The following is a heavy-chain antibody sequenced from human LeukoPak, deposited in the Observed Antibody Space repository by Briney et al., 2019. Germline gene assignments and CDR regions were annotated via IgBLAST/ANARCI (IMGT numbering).Heavy chain of an antibody. J-gene: IGHJ4*02. Sequence: SETLSLTCAVSGGSFSGDYWNWIRQAPGKGLEWIGDINHSGSTNSNPSLKSRVTISVDRSKNQSSLKLSSVTAADTAVYYCARRPRYSSGWYYFASWGQGTLVTASS. V-gene: IGHV4-34*01. D-gene: IGHD6-19*01. CDR2: INHSGST. CDR3: ARRPRYSSGWYYFAS. CDR1: GGSFSGDY.